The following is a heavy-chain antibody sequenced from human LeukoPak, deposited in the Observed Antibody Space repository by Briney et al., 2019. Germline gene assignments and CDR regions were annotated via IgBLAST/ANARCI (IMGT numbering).Heavy chain of an antibody. CDR3: ARDLGGYPFFMDV. V-gene: IGHV4-39*07. CDR1: GGSIRSGDHH. CDR2: LDESGRP. D-gene: IGHD2-15*01. J-gene: IGHJ6*03. Sequence: PSETLSLTCSVSGGSIRSGDHHWAWVRQPPGKGLEFIGSLDESGRPYYNRPLRSRVSISGDTSGKQFSLNLTSVTAADTAVYFCARDLGGYPFFMDVWGRGTTVIVSS.